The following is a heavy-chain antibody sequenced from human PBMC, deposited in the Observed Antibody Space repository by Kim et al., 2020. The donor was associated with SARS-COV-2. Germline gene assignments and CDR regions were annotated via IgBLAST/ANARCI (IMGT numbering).Heavy chain of an antibody. Sequence: GGSLRLSCVASGFTLRNFWMTWVRQAPGKGLEWVADIKQDGSEKHYVDSVKGRFTISRDNAKNSLDLQMNSLRAEDTAVYYCARGWGYEQWGQGTLVTVSS. CDR1: GFTLRNFW. CDR2: IKQDGSEK. CDR3: ARGWGYEQ. D-gene: IGHD2-15*01. V-gene: IGHV3-7*03. J-gene: IGHJ4*02.